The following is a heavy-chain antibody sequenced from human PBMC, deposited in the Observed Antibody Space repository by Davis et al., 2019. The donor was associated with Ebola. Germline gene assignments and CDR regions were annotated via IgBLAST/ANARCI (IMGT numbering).Heavy chain of an antibody. Sequence: AASVKVSCKTSGYTFTNYGITWVRQAPGQGLEWMGWINPHNGNTNYAQSVQGRVTMTRDTSISTAYMELSRLRSDDTAVYYCAREKERSLWYNWFDPWGQGILVTVSS. J-gene: IGHJ5*02. V-gene: IGHV1-18*04. CDR3: AREKERSLWYNWFDP. CDR2: INPHNGNT. D-gene: IGHD1-26*01. CDR1: GYTFTNYG.